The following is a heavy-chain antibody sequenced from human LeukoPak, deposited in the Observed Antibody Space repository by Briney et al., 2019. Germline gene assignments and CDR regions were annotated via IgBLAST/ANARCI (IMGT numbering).Heavy chain of an antibody. CDR2: IDHRGDT. CDR1: GGSFSRYY. D-gene: IGHD5-24*01. J-gene: IGHJ4*03. Sequence: PSETLSPTCAVYGGSFSRYYWSWIRQSPGKGLEWIAEIDHRGDTNYNPSVKSRVTMSVDTSKNQFSLKVRSLSAADTALYYCARGATISETGYFDFWGQGTLVTVSS. CDR3: ARGATISETGYFDF. V-gene: IGHV4-34*01.